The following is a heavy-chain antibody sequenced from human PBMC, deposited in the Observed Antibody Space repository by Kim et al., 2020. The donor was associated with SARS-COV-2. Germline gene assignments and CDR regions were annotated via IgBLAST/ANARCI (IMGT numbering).Heavy chain of an antibody. CDR1: GFTFSDYY. CDR3: ASDSGYYHNWFDP. D-gene: IGHD3-22*01. J-gene: IGHJ5*02. Sequence: GGSLRLSCAASGFTFSDYYMSWIRQAPGKGLEWVSYISSSGSTIYYADSVKGRFTISRDNAKNSLYLQMNSLRAEDTAVYYCASDSGYYHNWFDPWGQGTLVTVSS. CDR2: ISSSGSTI. V-gene: IGHV3-11*04.